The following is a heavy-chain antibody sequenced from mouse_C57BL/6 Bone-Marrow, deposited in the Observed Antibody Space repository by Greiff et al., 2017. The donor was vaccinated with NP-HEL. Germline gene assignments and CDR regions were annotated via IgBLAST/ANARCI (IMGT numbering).Heavy chain of an antibody. CDR1: GFTFSDYG. D-gene: IGHD2-3*01. V-gene: IGHV5-17*01. Sequence: DVQLVESGGGLVKPGGSLKLSCAASGFTFSDYGMHWVRQAPEKGLEWVAYISSGSSTIYYADTVKGRFTISRDNAKNTLFLQMTSLRSEDTAMYYCARPGLYDGYRYAMDYWGQGTSVTVSS. CDR2: ISSGSSTI. CDR3: ARPGLYDGYRYAMDY. J-gene: IGHJ4*01.